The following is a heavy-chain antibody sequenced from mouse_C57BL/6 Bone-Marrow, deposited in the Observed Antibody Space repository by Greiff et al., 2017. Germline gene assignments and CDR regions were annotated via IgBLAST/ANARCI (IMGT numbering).Heavy chain of an antibody. D-gene: IGHD2-3*01. CDR1: GFTFSDYG. J-gene: IGHJ4*01. CDR3: ARRWLLPYALDY. CDR2: ISSGSGSI. Sequence: EVQLVESGGGLVKPGGSLKLSCAASGFTFSDYGMHWVRQAPEKGLGWVAYISSGSGSIYYADTVKGRFTISRDNAKNTLFLQMTNLRSEDTALYYCARRWLLPYALDYWGQGTSVTVSS. V-gene: IGHV5-17*01.